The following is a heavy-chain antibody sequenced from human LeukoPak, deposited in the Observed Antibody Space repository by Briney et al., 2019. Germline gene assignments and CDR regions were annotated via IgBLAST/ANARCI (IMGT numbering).Heavy chain of an antibody. V-gene: IGHV3-30*02. D-gene: IGHD3-10*01. CDR1: GFTFSTYG. CDR2: IRYDGSNK. Sequence: GGSLRLSCAASGFTFSTYGMHWVRQAPGKGLEWVAFIRYDGSNKYYADSVKGRFTISRDNSKNTLYLQMNSLRPEDTAVYHCAKLKESYFYMDVWGKGTTVSISS. J-gene: IGHJ6*03. CDR3: AKLKESYFYMDV.